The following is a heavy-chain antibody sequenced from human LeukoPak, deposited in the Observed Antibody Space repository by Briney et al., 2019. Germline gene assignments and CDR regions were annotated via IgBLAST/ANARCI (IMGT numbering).Heavy chain of an antibody. D-gene: IGHD2-2*02. J-gene: IGHJ4*02. Sequence: PGGSLRLSCAVSGFTLSSYSMNWVRQAPGKGLEWVSSISSSSSHIYYADSVKGRFTISRDNAKNSLYLQMNSLRVEDTAVYYCANTILTGALWGQGTLVTVSS. CDR1: GFTLSSYS. CDR3: ANTILTGAL. CDR2: ISSSSSHI. V-gene: IGHV3-21*01.